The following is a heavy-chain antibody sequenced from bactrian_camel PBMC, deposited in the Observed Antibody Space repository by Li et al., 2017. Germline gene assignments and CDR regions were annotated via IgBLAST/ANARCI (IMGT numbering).Heavy chain of an antibody. Sequence: HVQLVESGGGSVQAGGSLRLSCVPARVTSSTRSMAWFRQGSGEGVVGREGVAAIEGDGTTTYADSVQGRFTISKDKDKNILYLHMNNLKVEDTSMYYCAADWRYSCAALADSAFSYWGQGTQVTV. CDR1: RVTSSTRS. J-gene: IGHJ6*01. CDR3: AADWRYSCAALADSAFSY. V-gene: IGHV3S9*01. CDR2: IEGDGTT. D-gene: IGHD1*01.